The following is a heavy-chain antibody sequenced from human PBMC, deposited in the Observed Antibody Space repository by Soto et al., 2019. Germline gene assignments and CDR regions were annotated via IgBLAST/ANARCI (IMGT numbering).Heavy chain of an antibody. CDR1: GFTFYSYA. J-gene: IGHJ6*02. V-gene: IGHV3-30*04. CDR2: ISNDGSHE. Sequence: GGSLRLSCAPSGFTFYSYAMHWVRQAPGKGLEWVAVISNDGSHENYADSVKGRFTISRDNSKNTLYLQMNSLRVEDTAVYYCARDRWQQLPYYYGMDVWGQGTTVTVS. CDR3: ARDRWQQLPYYYGMDV. D-gene: IGHD1-26*01.